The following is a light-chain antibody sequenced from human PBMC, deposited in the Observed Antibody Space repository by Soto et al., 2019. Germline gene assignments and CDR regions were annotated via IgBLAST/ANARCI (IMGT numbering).Light chain of an antibody. Sequence: DIVLTQSPGTLSLFPGERATLSCRASQSVSSKYLAWYQQKPGQPPRVLIYGTSIRATGIPERFSGGGSGTDFTLTITRLESEDFAVYYCQQYGSSLFTFGPGTKVDFK. V-gene: IGKV3-20*01. CDR3: QQYGSSLFT. J-gene: IGKJ3*01. CDR2: GTS. CDR1: QSVSSKY.